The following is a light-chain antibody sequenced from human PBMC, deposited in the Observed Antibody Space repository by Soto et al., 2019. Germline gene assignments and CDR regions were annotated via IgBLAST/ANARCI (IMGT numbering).Light chain of an antibody. Sequence: QLLLTQSPSASASLGASVKLTCTLSSGHSSYAIAWHQKQPGKGPRYLMDLNNDGSHTKGDGIPDRFSGSSSGADRFLIISSLQSEDEADYYCQTWGTGFQFFGGGTQLTV. CDR3: QTWGTGFQF. CDR2: LNNDGSH. V-gene: IGLV4-69*01. J-gene: IGLJ2*01. CDR1: SGHSSYA.